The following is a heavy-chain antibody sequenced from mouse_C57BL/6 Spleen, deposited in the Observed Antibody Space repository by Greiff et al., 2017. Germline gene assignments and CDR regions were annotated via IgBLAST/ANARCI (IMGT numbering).Heavy chain of an antibody. CDR3: ARYAYYYGSSYWYFDV. Sequence: EVKLQESGPELVKPGASVKMSCKASGYTFTSYVMHWVKQKPGQGLEWIGYIYPYNDGTKYNEKFKGKATLTSDKSSSTAYMELSSLTSEDSAVYYCARYAYYYGSSYWYFDVWGTGTTVTVSS. J-gene: IGHJ1*03. CDR2: IYPYNDGT. D-gene: IGHD1-1*01. CDR1: GYTFTSYV. V-gene: IGHV1-14*01.